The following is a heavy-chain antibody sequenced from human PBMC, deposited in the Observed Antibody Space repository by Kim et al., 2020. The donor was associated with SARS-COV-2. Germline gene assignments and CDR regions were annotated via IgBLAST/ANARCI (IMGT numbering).Heavy chain of an antibody. CDR1: GFTFSSYA. CDR3: ARGGIWLEY. V-gene: IGHV3-23*01. CDR2: ISGSGGST. Sequence: GGSLRLSCAASGFTFSSYAMTWVRQAPGKGLEWVSAISGSGGSTYYAESVKGRFTISRDNSKNTLYLQMSSLRAEDTAVYYCARGGIWLEYWGQGTLVTVSS. J-gene: IGHJ4*02.